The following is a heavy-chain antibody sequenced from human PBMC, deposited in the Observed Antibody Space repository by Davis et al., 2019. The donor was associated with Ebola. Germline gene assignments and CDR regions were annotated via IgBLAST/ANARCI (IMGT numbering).Heavy chain of an antibody. CDR1: GYTFTSYY. D-gene: IGHD5-24*01. J-gene: IGHJ4*02. Sequence: ASVKVSCKASGYTFTSYYMHWVRQAPGQGLEWMGIINPSGGSTSYAQKFQGRVTMTRDTSTSTVYMELSSLRSEDTAVYYCAREFRDGYNHYYFDYWGQGTLVTVSS. CDR3: AREFRDGYNHYYFDY. V-gene: IGHV1-46*01. CDR2: INPSGGST.